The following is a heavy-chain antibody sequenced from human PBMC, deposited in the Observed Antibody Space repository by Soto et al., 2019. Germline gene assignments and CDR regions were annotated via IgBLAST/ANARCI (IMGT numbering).Heavy chain of an antibody. J-gene: IGHJ4*02. CDR1: GFTFSDYY. CDR2: ISSSSSYT. CDR3: AGLRHGGYGGSMIY. Sequence: PGGSLRLSCAASGFTFSDYYMSWIRQAPGKGLEWVSYISSSSSYTNYADSVKGRFTISRDNAKNSLYLQMNSLRAEDTAVYYWAGLRHGGYGGSMIYWGQGTLVTVSS. D-gene: IGHD5-12*01. V-gene: IGHV3-11*03.